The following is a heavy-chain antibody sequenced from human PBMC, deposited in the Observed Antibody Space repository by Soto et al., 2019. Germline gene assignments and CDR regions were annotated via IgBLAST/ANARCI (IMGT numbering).Heavy chain of an antibody. CDR3: ARPYYYDTSYDY. V-gene: IGHV1-3*01. Sequence: ASVKVSCKASGYTFTSYAMHWVRQAPGQRLEWMGWINAGNGNTKYSQKFQGRVTITRDTSASTAYMELSSLRSEDTAVYYCARPYYYDTSYDYWGQGTLVTVSS. D-gene: IGHD3-22*01. CDR1: GYTFTSYA. CDR2: INAGNGNT. J-gene: IGHJ4*02.